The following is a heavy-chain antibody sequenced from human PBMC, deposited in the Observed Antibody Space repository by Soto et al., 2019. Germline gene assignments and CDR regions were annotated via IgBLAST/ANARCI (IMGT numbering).Heavy chain of an antibody. J-gene: IGHJ4*02. V-gene: IGHV3-73*02. Sequence: EVQLVESGGGLVQPGGSLKLSCVAPGYTFSGSSIHWVRQASGKGLEWVGRIRDKANNYATSYAASVSGRFTISRDDSKNTAYLQINSLKTEDTAVYYCTTTDYWGRGTLVTVSS. D-gene: IGHD4-17*01. CDR2: IRDKANNYAT. CDR3: TTTDY. CDR1: GYTFSGSS.